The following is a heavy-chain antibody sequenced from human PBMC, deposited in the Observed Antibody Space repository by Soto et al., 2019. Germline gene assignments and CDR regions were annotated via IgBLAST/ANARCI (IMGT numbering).Heavy chain of an antibody. CDR2: ISGSGGST. Sequence: GGPLRLSCAASGFTFSSYAMSWVRQAPGKGLEWVSAISGSGGSTYYADSVKGRFTISRDNSKNTLYLQMNSLRAEDTAVYYCAKDGPQYCSSTSCSSTYYDFWSGYLYYYYYYMDVWGKGTTVTVSS. J-gene: IGHJ6*03. V-gene: IGHV3-23*01. CDR1: GFTFSSYA. CDR3: AKDGPQYCSSTSCSSTYYDFWSGYLYYYYYYMDV. D-gene: IGHD3-3*01.